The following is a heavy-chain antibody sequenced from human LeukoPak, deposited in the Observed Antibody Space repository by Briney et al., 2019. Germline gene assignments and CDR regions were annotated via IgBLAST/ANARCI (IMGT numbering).Heavy chain of an antibody. CDR3: ARDLYNYYGSGIDY. V-gene: IGHV3-11*01. D-gene: IGHD3-10*01. J-gene: IGHJ4*02. Sequence: GGSLRLSCAASGFTISDYYMSWIRQAPGKGLEWVAYISGRDNILYYAASVKGRFTVSRDNAKTSLSLQLNNLRAEDTAMYYCARDLYNYYGSGIDYWGQGTLVTVSS. CDR1: GFTISDYY. CDR2: ISGRDNIL.